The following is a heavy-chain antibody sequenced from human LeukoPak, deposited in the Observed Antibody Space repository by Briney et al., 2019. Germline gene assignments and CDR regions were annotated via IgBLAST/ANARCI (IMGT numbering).Heavy chain of an antibody. D-gene: IGHD4-17*01. J-gene: IGHJ4*02. Sequence: GGFLWLSRVDPGVSFSGYVMSWVRPAPGKGLEWVSAISGSGGSTYYADSVKGRFTISRDNSKHTLYLQMNSLRAEDTAVYYCAKDRGTVTTAPFDYWGQGTLVTASS. CDR3: AKDRGTVTTAPFDY. CDR1: GVSFSGYV. CDR2: ISGSGGST. V-gene: IGHV3-23*01.